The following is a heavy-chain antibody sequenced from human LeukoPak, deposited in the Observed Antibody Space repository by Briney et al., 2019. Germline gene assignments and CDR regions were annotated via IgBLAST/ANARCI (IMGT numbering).Heavy chain of an antibody. CDR1: GFTFSSYG. CDR3: TRDQTPYY. CDR2: IRSKIYGGTP. V-gene: IGHV3-49*04. J-gene: IGHJ4*02. Sequence: GGSLRLSCAASGFTFSSYGMHWVRQAPGKGLEWVGFIRSKIYGGTPEYAASVKGRFTISRDDSKGVAYLQMNSLKTEDTAVYYCTRDQTPYYWGQGTLVTVFS.